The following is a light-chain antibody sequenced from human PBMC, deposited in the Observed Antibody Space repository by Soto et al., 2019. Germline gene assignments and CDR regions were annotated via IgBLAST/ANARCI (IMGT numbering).Light chain of an antibody. CDR1: SSDVGGYNY. CDR2: DVS. J-gene: IGLJ3*02. CDR3: CSYAGNYTWV. Sequence: QSVLTQPRSVSGSPGQSVTIPYTGTSSDVGGYNYVSWYQQHPGKAPKLMIYDVSKRPSGVPDRFSGSKSGNTASLTISGLQAEDEADYYCCSYAGNYTWVFGGGTKLTVL. V-gene: IGLV2-11*01.